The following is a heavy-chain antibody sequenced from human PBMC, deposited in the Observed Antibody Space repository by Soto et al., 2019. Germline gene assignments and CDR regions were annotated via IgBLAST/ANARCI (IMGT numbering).Heavy chain of an antibody. CDR3: ARESLSGPDAFDI. V-gene: IGHV3-7*03. D-gene: IGHD3-3*01. CDR2: XKXXGXXX. J-gene: IGHJ3*02. CDR1: GFTFSSYW. Sequence: GGSLRLSCAASGFTFSSYWISWVRQAPGKGLEXVAXXKXXGXXXXXVXXGKGRFTISRDNAKNSLYLQMNSLRAEETAVYYCARESLSGPDAFDIWGQGTMVTVSS.